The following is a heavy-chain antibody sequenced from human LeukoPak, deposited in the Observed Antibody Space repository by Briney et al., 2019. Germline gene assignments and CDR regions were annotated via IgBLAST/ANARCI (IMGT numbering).Heavy chain of an antibody. J-gene: IGHJ3*02. CDR2: IKQDGSEK. V-gene: IGHV3-7*01. CDR3: ARRKYYDFWSGYFILSDNDAFDI. Sequence: GGSLRLSCAASGFTFSSYWMSWVRQAPGKGLEWVANIKQDGSEKYYVDSVKGRFTISRDNAKNSPYLQMNSLRAEDTAVYYCARRKYYDFWSGYFILSDNDAFDIWGQGTMVTVSS. D-gene: IGHD3-3*01. CDR1: GFTFSSYW.